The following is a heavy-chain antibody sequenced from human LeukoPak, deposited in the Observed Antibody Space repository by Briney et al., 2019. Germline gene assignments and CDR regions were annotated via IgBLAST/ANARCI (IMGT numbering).Heavy chain of an antibody. CDR3: ARGLYCSADICSGGDAFDI. CDR1: GGSINNYY. J-gene: IGHJ3*02. V-gene: IGHV4-4*07. D-gene: IGHD2-15*01. Sequence: SETLSLTCTVSGGSINNYYWSWIRQPAGKGLEWIGRIYTRGSTNYNPSLKSRVTMSVDTSNNQFSLKLSSVTAADTAVYYCARGLYCSADICSGGDAFDIWGQGTMVSVSS. CDR2: IYTRGST.